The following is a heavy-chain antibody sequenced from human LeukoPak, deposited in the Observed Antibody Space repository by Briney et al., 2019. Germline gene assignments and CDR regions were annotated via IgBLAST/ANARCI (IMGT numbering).Heavy chain of an antibody. CDR3: ARRAKYTPLYYYYGMDV. D-gene: IGHD2-2*02. CDR1: GGSISSYY. Sequence: SETLSLTCTVSGGSISSYYWSWIRQPPGKGLEWIGYIYYSGSTNYNPSLKSRVTISVDTSKNQFSLKLSSVTAADTAVYYCARRAKYTPLYYYYGMDVWGQGTTVTVSS. V-gene: IGHV4-59*01. CDR2: IYYSGST. J-gene: IGHJ6*02.